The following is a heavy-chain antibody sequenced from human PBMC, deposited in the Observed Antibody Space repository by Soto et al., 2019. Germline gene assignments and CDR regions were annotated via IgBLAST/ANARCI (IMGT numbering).Heavy chain of an antibody. CDR1: GFTFSSYS. J-gene: IGHJ4*02. CDR3: ARIGWELLFDYFDY. D-gene: IGHD1-26*01. V-gene: IGHV3-21*01. CDR2: ISSSSSYI. Sequence: EVQLGESGGGLVKPGGSLRLSCAASGFTFSSYSMNWVRQAPGKGLEWVSSISSSSSYIYYADSVKGRFTISRDNAKNSLYLQMNSLRAEDTAVYYCARIGWELLFDYFDYWGQGSLVTVSS.